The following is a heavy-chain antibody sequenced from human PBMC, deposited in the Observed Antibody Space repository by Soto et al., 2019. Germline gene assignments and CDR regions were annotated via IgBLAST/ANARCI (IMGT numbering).Heavy chain of an antibody. Sequence: QVHLQQWGAGLLRPSETLSLTCSVSGGAFTEYQWAWIRQFPGREREWIVEVKHRRTTKYRPSLLGGIALSVDTSNMVCSMELTSVTAAETGVYYCAWRKNIRSSDLDSWVTGTLVTVSS. J-gene: IGHJ4*02. V-gene: IGHV4-34*02. D-gene: IGHD6-6*01. CDR2: VKHRRTT. CDR1: GGAFTEYQ. CDR3: AWRKNIRSSDLDS.